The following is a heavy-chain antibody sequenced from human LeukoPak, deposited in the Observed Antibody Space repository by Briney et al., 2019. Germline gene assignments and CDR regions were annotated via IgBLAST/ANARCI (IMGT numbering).Heavy chain of an antibody. V-gene: IGHV3-11*05. CDR1: GFTFSNYY. CDR2: ISGSSGST. D-gene: IGHD2-2*01. Sequence: GGSLRLSCAASGFTFSNYYMSWIRQAPGKGLEWVSYISGSSGSTNYADSVMGRFTISRDNGKNSLYLQMNSLRSDDTAVYYCARGGDIVVVPAAIGRYYYYYGMDVWGQGTTVTVSS. CDR3: ARGGDIVVVPAAIGRYYYYYGMDV. J-gene: IGHJ6*02.